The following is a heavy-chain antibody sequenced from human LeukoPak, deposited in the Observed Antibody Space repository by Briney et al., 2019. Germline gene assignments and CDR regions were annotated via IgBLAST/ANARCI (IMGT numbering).Heavy chain of an antibody. Sequence: KPSETLSLTCAVSGGSISSNYWSWIRQPPGKGLEWIGYIYYSGYTNHNPSLKSRVTMSVDTSKNQFSLELSSVTAADTAVYYCARSLSSGWFPFDYWGQGTLVTVSS. D-gene: IGHD6-19*01. CDR2: IYYSGYT. J-gene: IGHJ4*02. CDR1: GGSISSNY. V-gene: IGHV4-59*01. CDR3: ARSLSSGWFPFDY.